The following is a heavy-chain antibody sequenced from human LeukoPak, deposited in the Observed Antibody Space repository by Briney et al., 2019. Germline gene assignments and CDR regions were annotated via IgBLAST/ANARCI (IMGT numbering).Heavy chain of an antibody. D-gene: IGHD3-22*01. J-gene: IGHJ4*02. V-gene: IGHV3-23*01. CDR1: GFTFISYA. CDR2: MIGSTGST. CDR3: AKEGGDNSGSNFFHY. Sequence: GGSLRLSCAASGFTFISYAMSWVRQAPGKGLEWVSGMIGSTGSTFYADSVKGRFTISRDKSKNTLYLQMNTLRAEDTAVYYCAKEGGDNSGSNFFHYWGREPWSPSPQ.